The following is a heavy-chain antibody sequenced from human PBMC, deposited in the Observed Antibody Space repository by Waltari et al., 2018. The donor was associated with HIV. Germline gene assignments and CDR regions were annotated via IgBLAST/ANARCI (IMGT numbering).Heavy chain of an antibody. V-gene: IGHV2-70*15. D-gene: IGHD3-10*01. Sequence: QVTLRESGPALVKTTQTLTLTCTFSGFSLNTRGMCVSWIRQPPGKALEWLARIDWDDDKYYSTSLKTRLTISKDTSKNQVVLTMTNMDPVDTATYYCARSEITMVRGATYGMDVWGQGTTVSVSS. CDR1: GFSLNTRGMC. CDR2: IDWDDDK. CDR3: ARSEITMVRGATYGMDV. J-gene: IGHJ6*02.